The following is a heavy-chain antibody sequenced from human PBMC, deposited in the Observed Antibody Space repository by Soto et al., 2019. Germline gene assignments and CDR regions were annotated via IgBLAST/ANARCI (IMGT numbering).Heavy chain of an antibody. D-gene: IGHD1-26*01. Sequence: SVKVSCKASGGTFSSYAISWVRQAPGQGLEWMGGIIPIFGTANYAQKFQGRVTITADESTSTAYMELSSLRSEDTAVYYCASYIMGATYYFYYWGQGTPVTVSS. CDR3: ASYIMGATYYFYY. CDR2: IIPIFGTA. CDR1: GGTFSSYA. J-gene: IGHJ4*02. V-gene: IGHV1-69*13.